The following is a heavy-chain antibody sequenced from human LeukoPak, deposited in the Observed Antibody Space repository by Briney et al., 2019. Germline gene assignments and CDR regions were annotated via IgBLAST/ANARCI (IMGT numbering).Heavy chain of an antibody. CDR1: GYTFIGQY. J-gene: IGHJ6*02. CDR3: ARGYYGMDL. CDR2: INPKTGDT. V-gene: IGHV1-2*02. Sequence: ASVKVSCKASGYTFIGQYLYWARQTPGQGLEWMGWINPKTGDTDSAQNFQGRATMTRDTSVSTVYMKLSRLTSDDTAVYYCARGYYGMDLWGQGTTVTVSS.